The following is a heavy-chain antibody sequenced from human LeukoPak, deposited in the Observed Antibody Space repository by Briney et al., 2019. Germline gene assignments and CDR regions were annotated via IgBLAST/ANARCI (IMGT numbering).Heavy chain of an antibody. CDR1: GYTFTGYY. D-gene: IGHD6-19*01. CDR2: INPNSGGT. CDR3: ARRSTYSSGWYDY. V-gene: IGHV1-2*04. Sequence: ASVKVSCKASGYTFTGYYMHWVRQSPGQGLEWMGWINPNSGGTNYAQKFQGWVTMTRDTSISTAYMELSRLRSDDTAVYYCARRSTYSSGWYDYWGQGTLVTVSS. J-gene: IGHJ4*02.